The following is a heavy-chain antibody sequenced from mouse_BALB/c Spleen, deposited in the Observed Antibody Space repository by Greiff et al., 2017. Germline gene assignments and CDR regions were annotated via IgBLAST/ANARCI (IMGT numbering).Heavy chain of an antibody. CDR1: GFTFSDYY. CDR2: ISDGGSYT. Sequence: EVKLMESGGGLVKPGGSLKLSCAASGFTFSDYYMYWVRQTPEKRLEWVATISDGGSYTYYPDSVKGRFTISRDNAKNNLYLQMSSLKSEDTAMYYCASYGNHEAMDYWGQGTSVTVSS. J-gene: IGHJ4*01. D-gene: IGHD2-1*01. V-gene: IGHV5-4*02. CDR3: ASYGNHEAMDY.